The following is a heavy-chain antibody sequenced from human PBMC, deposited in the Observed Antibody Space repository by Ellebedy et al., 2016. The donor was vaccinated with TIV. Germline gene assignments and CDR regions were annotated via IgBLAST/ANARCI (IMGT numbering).Heavy chain of an antibody. CDR2: ISTISDDF. J-gene: IGHJ6*03. CDR3: ARFSRGAPFVDYLYYMDV. CDR1: GFAFGGFC. D-gene: IGHD2-15*01. Sequence: GESLKISCAASGFAFGGFCMNWVRPAPGKGLEWVSSISTISDDFHHADSVKGRFTISRDNAKNSIYLQMNNLRPEDTAVYYCARFSRGAPFVDYLYYMDVWGKGTAVTVSS. V-gene: IGHV3-21*01.